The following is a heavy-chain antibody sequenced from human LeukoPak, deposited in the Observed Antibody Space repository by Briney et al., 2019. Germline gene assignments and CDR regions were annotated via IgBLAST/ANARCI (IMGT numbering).Heavy chain of an antibody. Sequence: SETLSLTCAVYGGSFSGYYWCWIRQPPGKGLEWIGEINHSGSTNYNPSLKSRVTISVDTSKNQFSLKLSSVTAADTAVYYCASRRITIFGVVKYYMDVWGKGTTVTVSS. CDR1: GGSFSGYY. D-gene: IGHD3-3*01. J-gene: IGHJ6*03. V-gene: IGHV4-34*01. CDR2: INHSGST. CDR3: ASRRITIFGVVKYYMDV.